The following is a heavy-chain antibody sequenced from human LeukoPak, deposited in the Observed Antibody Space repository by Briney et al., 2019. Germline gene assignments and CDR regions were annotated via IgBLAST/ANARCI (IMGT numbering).Heavy chain of an antibody. CDR2: ISGSGGST. CDR1: GFTFSSYA. Sequence: GGSLRLSCAASGFTFSSYAMSWVRQAPGKGLEWVSAISGSGGSTYYADSVKGRFTISRDNSKNTLYLQMNSLRAEDTAVYYCARGVVVTATIYYFDYWGQGTLVTVSS. V-gene: IGHV3-23*01. D-gene: IGHD2-21*02. CDR3: ARGVVVTATIYYFDY. J-gene: IGHJ4*02.